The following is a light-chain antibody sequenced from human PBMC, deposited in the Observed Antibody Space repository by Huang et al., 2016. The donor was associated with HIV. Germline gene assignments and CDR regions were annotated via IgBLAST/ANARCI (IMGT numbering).Light chain of an antibody. CDR2: DAS. V-gene: IGKV3-11*01. CDR3: HQRANWPLGT. J-gene: IGKJ1*01. Sequence: EVVLTQSPATLSLSPGERATLSCRASQRISTYLAWSQQKPGQAPRILIYDASNRATGVPLRFSGRGSETDFTLTISSLQPEDFAVYYCHQRANWPLGTFGQGTKVEIK. CDR1: QRISTY.